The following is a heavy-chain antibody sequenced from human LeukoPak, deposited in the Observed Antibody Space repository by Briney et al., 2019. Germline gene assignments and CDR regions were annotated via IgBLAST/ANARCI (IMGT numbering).Heavy chain of an antibody. CDR1: GGTFSGYA. J-gene: IGHJ4*02. CDR2: IIPIFGTA. CDR3: ASPGRYCSGGSCYCLFDY. Sequence: ASVKVSCKASGGTFSGYAISWVRQAPGQGLEWMGGIIPIFGTANYAQKFQGRVTITADESTSTAYMELSSLRSEDTAVYYCASPGRYCSGGSCYCLFDYWGQGTLVTVSS. D-gene: IGHD2-15*01. V-gene: IGHV1-69*13.